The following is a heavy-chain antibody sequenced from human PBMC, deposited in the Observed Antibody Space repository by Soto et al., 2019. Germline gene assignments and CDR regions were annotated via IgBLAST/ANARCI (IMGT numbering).Heavy chain of an antibody. CDR2: IVVGSGNT. D-gene: IGHD3-3*01. CDR3: AAGSLRFLEWLFPPLDY. Sequence: GASVKVSCKASGFTFTSSAMQWVRQARGQRLEWIGWIVVGSGNTNYAQKFQERVTITRDMSTSTAYMELSSLRSEDTAVYYCAAGSLRFLEWLFPPLDYWGQGTLVTVSS. CDR1: GFTFTSSA. V-gene: IGHV1-58*02. J-gene: IGHJ4*02.